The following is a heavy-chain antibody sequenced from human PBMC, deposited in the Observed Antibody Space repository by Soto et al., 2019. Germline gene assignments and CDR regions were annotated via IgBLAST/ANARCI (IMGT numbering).Heavy chain of an antibody. CDR3: AIGRTILRDCDY. CDR2: IYYSGNT. Sequence: QVQLQESGPGLVKPSQTLSLTCTVSGGSISSGGYYWSWIRQHPGKGLEWIGYIYYSGNTYYNPSLKRRVTITVDTSKNQFYPTLSSVTAADTAVYDCAIGRTILRDCDYWGQGTLVTVSS. D-gene: IGHD3-9*01. J-gene: IGHJ4*02. CDR1: GGSISSGGYY. V-gene: IGHV4-31*03.